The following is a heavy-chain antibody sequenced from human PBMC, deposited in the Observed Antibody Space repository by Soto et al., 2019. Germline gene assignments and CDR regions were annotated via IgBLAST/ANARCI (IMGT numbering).Heavy chain of an antibody. V-gene: IGHV3-11*01. CDR3: ARAMYSSKTDFDY. CDR1: GFTFSDYY. Sequence: PGGSLRLSCAASGFTFSDYYMSWIRQAPGKGLEWVSYISSSAGTISYADSVEGRFTISRDNAKNSLYLQMNSLRAEDTAVYYCARAMYSSKTDFDYWGQGILVTAPQ. J-gene: IGHJ4*02. D-gene: IGHD6-13*01. CDR2: ISSSAGTI.